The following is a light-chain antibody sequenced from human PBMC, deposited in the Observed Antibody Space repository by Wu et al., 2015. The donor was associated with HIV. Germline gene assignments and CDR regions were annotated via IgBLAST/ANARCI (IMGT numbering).Light chain of an antibody. CDR2: DAS. CDR1: QSVNNY. CDR3: HQYGDSPPYN. Sequence: EIVLTQSPATLSLSPGERATLSCRASQSVNNYLAWFQQKPGQAPRLLIYDASSRATGIPARFSGSRSGTDFTLTISSLEPEDSAVYYCHQYGDSPPYNFGQGTKLEI. V-gene: IGKV3-11*01. J-gene: IGKJ2*01.